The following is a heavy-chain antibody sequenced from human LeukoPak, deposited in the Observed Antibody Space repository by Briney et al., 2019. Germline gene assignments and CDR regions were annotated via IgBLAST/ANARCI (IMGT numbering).Heavy chain of an antibody. D-gene: IGHD2-2*02. CDR1: GYTFTAYY. V-gene: IGHV1-46*01. Sequence: ASVKVSCKASGYTFTAYYMHWVRQAPGQGLEWMGIINPTAGSTGYAQQFQDRVTMTRDTSTSTVYMELSSLRSDDTAVYYCARSCSSSTTCYKGSDYWGQGTLVTVSS. J-gene: IGHJ4*02. CDR2: INPTAGST. CDR3: ARSCSSSTTCYKGSDY.